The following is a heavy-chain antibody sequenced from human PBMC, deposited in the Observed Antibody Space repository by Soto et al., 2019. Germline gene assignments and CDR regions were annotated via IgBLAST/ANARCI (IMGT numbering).Heavy chain of an antibody. CDR1: GFTFSSYG. Sequence: GGSLRLSCAGSGFTFSSYGIHWVRQAPGKGLEWVALISYDGGNEKYTESVKDRFTISRDDSHNVAYLQMSTLRTEDTAMYYCAKDRYSGTYPTDFDYWGQGSLVTVSS. V-gene: IGHV3-30*18. J-gene: IGHJ4*02. CDR3: AKDRYSGTYPTDFDY. CDR2: ISYDGGNE. D-gene: IGHD1-26*01.